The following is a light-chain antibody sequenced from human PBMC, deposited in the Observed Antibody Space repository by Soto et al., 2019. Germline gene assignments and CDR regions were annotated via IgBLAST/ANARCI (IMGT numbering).Light chain of an antibody. CDR1: QSVGNN. J-gene: IGKJ4*01. Sequence: EIVLTQSPATLSLSPGERATLSCRASQSVGNNLAWYQQKPGQAPGLLIYEASTRATGIPARFSGSGSGTDFTLTISSLDPEDFAVYYCQQHANWPLTFGGGTKVKIK. CDR2: EAS. CDR3: QQHANWPLT. V-gene: IGKV3-11*01.